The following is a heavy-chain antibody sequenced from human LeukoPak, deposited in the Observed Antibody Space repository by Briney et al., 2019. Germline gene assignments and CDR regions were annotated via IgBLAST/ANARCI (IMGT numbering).Heavy chain of an antibody. V-gene: IGHV4-38-2*02. CDR1: GYSISSGYY. CDR2: IYHSGST. D-gene: IGHD5-18*01. Sequence: SETLSLTCTVSGYSISSGYYWGWIRQPPGKGLEWIGSIYHSGSTYYNPSLKSRVTISVDTSKNQFSLKLSSVTAADTAVYYCARGGYSYGYYYHYYMDVWGKGTTVTVSS. J-gene: IGHJ6*03. CDR3: ARGGYSYGYYYHYYMDV.